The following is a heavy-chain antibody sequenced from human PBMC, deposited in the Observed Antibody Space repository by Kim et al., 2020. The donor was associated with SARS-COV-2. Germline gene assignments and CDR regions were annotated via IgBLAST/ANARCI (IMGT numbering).Heavy chain of an antibody. CDR2: IYHSGST. V-gene: IGHV4-4*02. CDR1: GGSISSSNW. D-gene: IGHD3-3*01. CDR3: ARDSGGEKFGVVIIGYDAFDI. J-gene: IGHJ3*02. Sequence: SETLSLTCAVSGGSISSSNWWSWVRQPPGKGLEWIGEIYHSGSTNYNPSLKSRVTISVDKSKNQFSLKLSSVTAADTAVYYCARDSGGEKFGVVIIGYDAFDIWGQGTMVTVSS.